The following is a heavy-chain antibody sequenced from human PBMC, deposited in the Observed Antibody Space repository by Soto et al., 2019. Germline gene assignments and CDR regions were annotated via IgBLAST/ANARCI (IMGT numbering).Heavy chain of an antibody. CDR3: ARDSDSSSYDY. CDR2: IYYSGST. Sequence: SETLSPTCTVSGGSISIYYWSWIRQPPGKGLEWIGYIYYSGSTNYNPSLKSRVTISVDTSKNQFSLKLSSVTAADTAVYYCARDSDSSSYDYWGQGTLVTVSS. V-gene: IGHV4-59*01. D-gene: IGHD6-6*01. CDR1: GGSISIYY. J-gene: IGHJ4*02.